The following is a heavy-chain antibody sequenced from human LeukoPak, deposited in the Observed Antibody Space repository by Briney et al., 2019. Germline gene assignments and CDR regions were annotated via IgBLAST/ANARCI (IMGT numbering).Heavy chain of an antibody. J-gene: IGHJ2*01. V-gene: IGHV4-30-2*01. D-gene: IGHD2-15*01. Sequence: PSQTLSLTCAVSGGSISSGGYSWSWIRQPPGKGLEWIGYIYHSGSTYYNPSLKSRVTISVDRSKNQFSLKLSSVTAADTAVYYCARGSGDCSGGSCYSYWYFDLWGRGTLVTVSS. CDR1: GGSISSGGYS. CDR2: IYHSGST. CDR3: ARGSGDCSGGSCYSYWYFDL.